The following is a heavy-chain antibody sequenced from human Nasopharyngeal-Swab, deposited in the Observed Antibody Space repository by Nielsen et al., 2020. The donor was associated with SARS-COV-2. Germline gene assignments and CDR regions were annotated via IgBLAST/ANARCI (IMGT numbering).Heavy chain of an antibody. V-gene: IGHV1-24*01. Sequence: ASVKVPCKVSGYTLTELSMHWVRQAPGKGLEWMGGFDPEDGETIYAQKFQGRVTMTEDTSTDTAYMELSSLRSEDTAVYYCATFRYYDILTGYYLSYYFDYWGQGTLVTVSS. CDR3: ATFRYYDILTGYYLSYYFDY. D-gene: IGHD3-9*01. CDR2: FDPEDGET. CDR1: GYTLTELS. J-gene: IGHJ4*02.